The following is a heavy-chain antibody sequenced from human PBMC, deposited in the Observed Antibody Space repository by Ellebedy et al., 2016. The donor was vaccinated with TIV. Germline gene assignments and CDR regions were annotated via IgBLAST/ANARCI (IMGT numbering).Heavy chain of an antibody. V-gene: IGHV1-69*13. CDR1: GGTFSSYA. J-gene: IGHJ4*02. CDR2: IIPIFGTA. CDR3: ASTSDCSSTSCYFDY. Sequence: SVKVSXXASGGTFSSYAISWVRQAPGQGLEWMGGIIPIFGTANYAQKFQGRVTITADESTSTAYMELSSLRSEDTAVYYCASTSDCSSTSCYFDYWGQGTLVTVSS. D-gene: IGHD2-2*01.